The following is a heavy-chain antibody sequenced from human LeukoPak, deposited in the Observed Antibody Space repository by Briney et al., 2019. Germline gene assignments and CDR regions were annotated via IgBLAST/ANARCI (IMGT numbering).Heavy chain of an antibody. V-gene: IGHV4-39*01. CDR1: GGSISSSSYY. J-gene: IGHJ5*02. Sequence: SETLSLTCTVSGGSISSSSYYWGWIRQPPGKGLEWIGSIYYSGSTYYNPSLKSRVTISVDTSKNQFSLKLSSVTAADTAVYYCARSGTMVRSNWFDPWGQGTLVTVSS. CDR2: IYYSGST. D-gene: IGHD3-10*01. CDR3: ARSGTMVRSNWFDP.